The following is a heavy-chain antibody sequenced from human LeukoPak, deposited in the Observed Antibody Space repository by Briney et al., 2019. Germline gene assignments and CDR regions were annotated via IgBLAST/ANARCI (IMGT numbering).Heavy chain of an antibody. D-gene: IGHD6-19*01. CDR3: AKDSRGWYRDFDY. V-gene: IGHV3-53*05. J-gene: IGHJ4*02. Sequence: GGSLRLSCAASGFTVSSNYMTWVRQAPGKGLECVSIIYSGGSTYYADSVKGRFTISRDNAKNSLYLQMNSLRAEDTALYYCAKDSRGWYRDFDYWGQGTLVTVSS. CDR2: IYSGGST. CDR1: GFTVSSNY.